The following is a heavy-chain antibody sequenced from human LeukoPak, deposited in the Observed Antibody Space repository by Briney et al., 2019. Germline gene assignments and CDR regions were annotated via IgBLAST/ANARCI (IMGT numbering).Heavy chain of an antibody. CDR1: GFTFSSYE. D-gene: IGHD3-16*01. V-gene: IGHV3-21*01. J-gene: IGHJ4*02. CDR2: ISSSSSYI. Sequence: GGSLRLSCAVSGFTFSSYEMNWVRQAPGKGLEWVSSISSSSSYIYYADSVKGRFTISRDNAKNSLYLQMNSLRAEDTAVYYCARTLFTLGELIPFDYCGQGRLVTASS. CDR3: ARTLFTLGELIPFDY.